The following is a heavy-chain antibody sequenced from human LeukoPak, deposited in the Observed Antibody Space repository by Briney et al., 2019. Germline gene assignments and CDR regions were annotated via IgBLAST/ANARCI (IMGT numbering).Heavy chain of an antibody. V-gene: IGHV3-23*01. J-gene: IGHJ6*02. D-gene: IGHD1-1*01. Sequence: GGSLRLSCAASGFIFSIYAMTWVRQAPGKGLEWVSAISGRGDSTYYADSVKGRFTISRDNSKNTLYLQMNNLRAENTAVYYCANDLTGGSYYFAMDVWGPGTTVTVSS. CDR3: ANDLTGGSYYFAMDV. CDR2: ISGRGDST. CDR1: GFIFSIYA.